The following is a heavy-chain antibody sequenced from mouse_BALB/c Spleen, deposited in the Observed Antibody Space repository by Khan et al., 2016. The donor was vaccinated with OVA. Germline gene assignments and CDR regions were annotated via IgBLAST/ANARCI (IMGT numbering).Heavy chain of an antibody. CDR1: GYTFTSHT. CDR3: ARRTTGYALDY. CDR2: INPRSGYT. Sequence: QVQLQQSGAELARPGTSVKMSCKASGYTFTSHTMHWIKQRPGQGLEWIGYINPRSGYTNYSQKFNDKATLTTDKSSSTAYMQLSSLTSEDSADYYCARRTTGYALDYWGQGTSVTVSS. D-gene: IGHD2-14*01. V-gene: IGHV1-4*01. J-gene: IGHJ4*01.